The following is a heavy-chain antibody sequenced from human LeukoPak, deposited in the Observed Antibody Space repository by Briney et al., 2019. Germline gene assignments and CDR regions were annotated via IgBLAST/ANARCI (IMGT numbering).Heavy chain of an antibody. D-gene: IGHD3-3*01. V-gene: IGHV1-18*01. CDR2: IRTYNGNT. CDR3: ARDQGYDFWSGHLDV. Sequence: GASVKVSCKASGYTFTSYAISWVRQAPGQGLEWMGWIRTYNGNTNYAQKLHGRVSMTTDTSTTTAYMELRSLRSDDTAVYYCARDQGYDFWSGHLDVWGKGTTVTVSS. J-gene: IGHJ6*04. CDR1: GYTFTSYA.